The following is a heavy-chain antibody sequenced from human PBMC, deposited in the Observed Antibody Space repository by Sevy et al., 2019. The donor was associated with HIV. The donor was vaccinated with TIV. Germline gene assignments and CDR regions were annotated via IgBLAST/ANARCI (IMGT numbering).Heavy chain of an antibody. V-gene: IGHV3-11*01. Sequence: GGSLRLSCAASGFTFSDYYMSWIRQAPGKGLEWVSYISSSGSTIYYADSVKGRFTISRDNAKNSLYLQMNSLRAEDTAMYYCARETSYDSSGYYQTIYFDYWGQGTLVTVSS. CDR1: GFTFSDYY. D-gene: IGHD3-22*01. CDR3: ARETSYDSSGYYQTIYFDY. J-gene: IGHJ4*02. CDR2: ISSSGSTI.